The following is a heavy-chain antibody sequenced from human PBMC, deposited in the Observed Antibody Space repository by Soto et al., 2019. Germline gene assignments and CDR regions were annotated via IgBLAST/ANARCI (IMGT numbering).Heavy chain of an antibody. CDR3: ATSGGGWLQPPV. J-gene: IGHJ4*02. CDR1: GFPSRSNR. D-gene: IGHD5-12*01. V-gene: IGHV3-7*03. CDR2: IKQDGSEK. Sequence: GGSLRLSCAASGFPSRSNRQSWVRQAPGKGLEWVGNIKQDGSEKYYVDSVKGRFTISRDNAKNSLYLQMNSLRAEDTAVYYCATSGGGWLQPPVWGQGTLVTVSS.